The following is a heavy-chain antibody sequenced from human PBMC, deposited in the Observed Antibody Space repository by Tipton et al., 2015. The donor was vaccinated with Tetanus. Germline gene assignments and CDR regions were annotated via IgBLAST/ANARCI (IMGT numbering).Heavy chain of an antibody. V-gene: IGHV3-48*03. Sequence: SLRLSCETSGFTFSTYEMNWVRQAPGKGLEWVSYISSSGSIVYYADSVKGRFTFSRDNAKKSLYLQMNNLRVEDTAAYYCTRHRRGDGYNLGAYWGPGTLVTVSS. CDR2: ISSSGSIV. CDR3: TRHRRGDGYNLGAY. J-gene: IGHJ4*02. D-gene: IGHD5-24*01. CDR1: GFTFSTYE.